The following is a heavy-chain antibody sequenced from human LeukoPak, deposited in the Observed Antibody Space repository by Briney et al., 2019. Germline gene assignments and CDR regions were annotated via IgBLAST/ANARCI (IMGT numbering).Heavy chain of an antibody. D-gene: IGHD3-3*01. CDR3: ANFRGWFDP. J-gene: IGHJ5*01. CDR1: GGTFNSYT. Sequence: GASVKVSFKGSGGTFNSYTISWVRQAPGQGVEWMGRIISILGMANYPQKFQGRVTITADKSTSTAYIELSSLRSEYTAVYYCANFRGWFDPWGQGTLVNVSS. CDR2: IISILGMA. V-gene: IGHV1-69*02.